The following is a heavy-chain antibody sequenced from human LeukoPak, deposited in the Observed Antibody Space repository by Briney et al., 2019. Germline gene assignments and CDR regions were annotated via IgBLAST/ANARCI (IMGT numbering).Heavy chain of an antibody. CDR3: ARTYSSSWYGNDAFDI. D-gene: IGHD6-13*01. V-gene: IGHV3-20*01. CDR1: GFTFDDYG. Sequence: GGSLRLSCAASGFTFDDYGMSWVRQAPGKGLEWVSGINWNGGSTGYADSVKGRFTISRDNAKNSLYLQMNSLRAEDTALYHCARTYSSSWYGNDAFDIWGQGTMVTVSS. J-gene: IGHJ3*02. CDR2: INWNGGST.